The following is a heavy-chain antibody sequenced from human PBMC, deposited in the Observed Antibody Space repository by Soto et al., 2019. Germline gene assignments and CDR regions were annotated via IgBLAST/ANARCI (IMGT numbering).Heavy chain of an antibody. D-gene: IGHD2-15*01. CDR2: INHSGST. CDR3: ARGLGYCSGGSCPLYYSYYGMDV. CDR1: GGSFSGYY. V-gene: IGHV4-34*01. Sequence: PSETLSLTCAVYGGSFSGYYWSWIRQPPGKGLEWIGEINHSGSTNYNPSLKSRVTISVDTSKNQFSLKLSSVTAADTAVYYCARGLGYCSGGSCPLYYSYYGMDVWGQGTTVTVSS. J-gene: IGHJ6*02.